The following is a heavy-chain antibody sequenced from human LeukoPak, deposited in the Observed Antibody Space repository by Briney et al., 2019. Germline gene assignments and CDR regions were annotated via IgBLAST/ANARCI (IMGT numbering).Heavy chain of an antibody. J-gene: IGHJ4*02. CDR3: ARGRYSGSYLLDY. CDR1: GFTFSSYS. D-gene: IGHD1-26*01. Sequence: GGSLRLSCAAPGFTFSSYSMSWVRQAPGKGLEWVSSISSSSTYRYYAASVKGRFTISRDNAKNSLYLQMNSLRAEDTALYYCARGRYSGSYLLDYWGQGTLVTVSS. CDR2: ISSSSTYR. V-gene: IGHV3-21*01.